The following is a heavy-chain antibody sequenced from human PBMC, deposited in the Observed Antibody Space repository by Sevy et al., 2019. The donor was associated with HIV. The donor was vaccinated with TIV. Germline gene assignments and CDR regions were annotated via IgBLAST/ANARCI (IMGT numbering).Heavy chain of an antibody. Sequence: GESLKISCAASGFTFSSYGMHWVRQAPGKGLEWVAVLSSDGNNKYYADSVKGRFTISRDNSKNTLYLQMNSLRADDTAMYYCAKEAGYTVDWYPGYWGQGTLVTVSS. CDR3: AKEAGYTVDWYPGY. V-gene: IGHV3-30*18. J-gene: IGHJ4*02. CDR1: GFTFSSYG. CDR2: LSSDGNNK. D-gene: IGHD3-9*01.